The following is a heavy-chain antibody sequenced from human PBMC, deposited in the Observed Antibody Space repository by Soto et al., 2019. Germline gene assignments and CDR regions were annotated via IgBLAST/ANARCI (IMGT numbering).Heavy chain of an antibody. D-gene: IGHD2-21*02. J-gene: IGHJ4*02. V-gene: IGHV1-46*03. Sequence: QVQLVQSGAEVKKPGASVKVSCKASGYTFTSYYMHWVRQAPGQGLEWMGIINPSGGSTSYAQKSPGSFTMPRVTFTSTVSMELSSPRSEDTAVCYRDREAAYCAGACYYCGYWGQGTLVTVST. CDR3: DREAAYCAGACYYCGY. CDR2: INPSGGST. CDR1: GYTFTSYY.